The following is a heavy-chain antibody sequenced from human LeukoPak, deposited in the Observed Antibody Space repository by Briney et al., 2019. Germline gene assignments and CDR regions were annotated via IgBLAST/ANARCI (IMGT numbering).Heavy chain of an antibody. V-gene: IGHV4-61*02. CDR3: ARGIRYYDILTGYYDEYYFDY. Sequence: SQTLSLTCTVSGGSISSGSYYWSWIRQPAGKGLEWIGRIYTSGSTNYNPSLKSRVTISVDTSKNQFSLKLSSVTAADTAVYYCARGIRYYDILTGYYDEYYFDYWGQGTLDTVSS. CDR1: GGSISSGSYY. J-gene: IGHJ4*02. D-gene: IGHD3-9*01. CDR2: IYTSGST.